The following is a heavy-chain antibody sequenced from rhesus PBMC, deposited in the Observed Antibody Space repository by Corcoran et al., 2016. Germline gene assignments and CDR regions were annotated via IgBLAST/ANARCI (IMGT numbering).Heavy chain of an antibody. CDR1: GFTFRDYA. J-gene: IGHJ4*01. Sequence: DVQLVESGGGLVQPGGSLRLACEASGFTFRDYAMHWVRQAPGKGLEWVSTRINIGTTVDYADSVKCRVTVYRDNAKNSLSLQMNSLRAEDTAVYYCSRDDYRSSWGQGVLITVSS. CDR3: SRDDYRSS. V-gene: IGHV3-183*02. D-gene: IGHD4-29*01. CDR2: RINIGTTV.